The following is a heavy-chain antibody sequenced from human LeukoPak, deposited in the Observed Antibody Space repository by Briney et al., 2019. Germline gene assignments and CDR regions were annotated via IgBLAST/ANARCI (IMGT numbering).Heavy chain of an antibody. V-gene: IGHV3-30*03. CDR3: ARGLGGNSAAFDI. D-gene: IGHD4-23*01. CDR1: GFTFSSYG. J-gene: IGHJ3*02. CDR2: ISYDGSKK. Sequence: TGGSLRLSCAASGFTFSSYGMHWVRQAPGKGLEWVAVISYDGSKKYYSDSVKGRFTISRDNSKSTLYLQVNDLRVEDTAMYYCARGLGGNSAAFDIWGQGTMVTVSP.